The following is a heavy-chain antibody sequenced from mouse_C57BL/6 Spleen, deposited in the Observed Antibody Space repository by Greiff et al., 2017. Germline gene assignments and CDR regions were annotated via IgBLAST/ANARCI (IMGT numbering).Heavy chain of an antibody. Sequence: DVKLVESGAGLVKPGGSLKLSCAASGFTFSSYAMSWVRQTPEKRLEWVAYISSGGDYIYYADTVKGRFTISRDNARNTLYRQMSSLKSEDTAMYYCTREGDYGPLLDWGQGTLVTVSA. D-gene: IGHD2-4*01. CDR1: GFTFSSYA. CDR2: ISSGGDYI. V-gene: IGHV5-9-1*02. CDR3: TREGDYGPLLD. J-gene: IGHJ3*01.